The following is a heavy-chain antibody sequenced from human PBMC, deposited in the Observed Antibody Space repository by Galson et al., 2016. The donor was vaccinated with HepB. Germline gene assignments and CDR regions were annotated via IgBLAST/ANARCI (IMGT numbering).Heavy chain of an antibody. V-gene: IGHV2-5*01. CDR1: GFSLSSSGVG. CDR3: AHRRTSADYGSGKDHYFDY. D-gene: IGHD3-10*01. CDR2: IYWNDDK. J-gene: IGHJ4*02. Sequence: PALVKPTQTLTLTCTFSGFSLSSSGVGVGWIRQSPGKALEWLALIYWNDDKRYSPSLTSRLTITKDTSKSQVVLTLTNMDPVDTATYYCAHRRTSADYGSGKDHYFDYWGQGTLVTVSS.